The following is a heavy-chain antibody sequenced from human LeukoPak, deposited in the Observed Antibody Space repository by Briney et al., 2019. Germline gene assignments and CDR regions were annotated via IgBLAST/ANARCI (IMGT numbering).Heavy chain of an antibody. CDR2: ISTSGVDT. V-gene: IGHV3-23*01. CDR3: GRAARSSAYYFDY. Sequence: GGSLRLSCAASGFTFSSYAMRWVRQAPGKGLEWVSAISTSGVDTYYADSVKGRLTISRDNSKNTVYLQMNSLRAEDTALYYCGRAARSSAYYFDYWGQGTLVTVSS. J-gene: IGHJ4*02. CDR1: GFTFSSYA. D-gene: IGHD3-22*01.